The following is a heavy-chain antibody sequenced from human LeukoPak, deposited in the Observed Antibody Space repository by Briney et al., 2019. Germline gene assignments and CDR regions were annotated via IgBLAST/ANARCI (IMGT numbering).Heavy chain of an antibody. J-gene: IGHJ4*02. D-gene: IGHD1-26*01. CDR1: GGSISSGGYY. CDR3: ARYSGSSYAWYFDF. CDR2: IYHSGST. V-gene: IGHV4-30-2*01. Sequence: PSETPSLTCTVSGGSISSGGYYWSWIRQPPGKGLEWIGYIYHSGSTYYNPSLKSRVTISVDRSKNQFSLKLSSVTAADTAVYYCARYSGSSYAWYFDFWGQGTLVTVSS.